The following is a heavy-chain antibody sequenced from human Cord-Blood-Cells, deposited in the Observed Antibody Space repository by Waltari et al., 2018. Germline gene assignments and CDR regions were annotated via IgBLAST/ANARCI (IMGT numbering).Heavy chain of an antibody. CDR3: ARDSGDYVWGSYRYFDY. Sequence: EVRLVESGGGLVKPGGSRRLSCAASGFTFSSYSMNWVRQAPGKGMEWVSSISSSSSHIYYADSVKGRFTISRDNAKNSLYLQMISLRAEDTAVYYCARDSGDYVWGSYRYFDYWGQGTLVTVSS. J-gene: IGHJ4*02. CDR1: GFTFSSYS. CDR2: ISSSSSHI. D-gene: IGHD3-16*02. V-gene: IGHV3-21*01.